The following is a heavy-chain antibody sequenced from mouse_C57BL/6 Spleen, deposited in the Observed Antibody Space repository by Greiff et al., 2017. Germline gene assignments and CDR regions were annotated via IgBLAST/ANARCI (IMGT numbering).Heavy chain of an antibody. Sequence: EVQRVESGPVLVKPGASVKMSCKASGYTFTDYYMNWVKQSHGKSLEWIGVINPYNGGTSYNQKFKGKATLTVDKSSSTAYMELNSLTSEDSAVYYCARTGDGYYIFDYWGQGTTLTVSS. CDR2: INPYNGGT. D-gene: IGHD2-3*01. CDR1: GYTFTDYY. V-gene: IGHV1-19*01. CDR3: ARTGDGYYIFDY. J-gene: IGHJ2*01.